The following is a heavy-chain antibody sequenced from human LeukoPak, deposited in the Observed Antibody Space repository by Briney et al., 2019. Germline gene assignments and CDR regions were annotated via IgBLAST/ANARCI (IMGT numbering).Heavy chain of an antibody. Sequence: ASVKVSCKVPGYTLTELSMHWVRQAPGKGLEWMGGFDPEDGETIYAQKFQGRVTMTEDTSTDTAYMELSSLRSEDTAVYYCATYDSSGYYYFDYWGQGTLVTVSS. D-gene: IGHD3-22*01. J-gene: IGHJ4*02. V-gene: IGHV1-24*01. CDR2: FDPEDGET. CDR1: GYTLTELS. CDR3: ATYDSSGYYYFDY.